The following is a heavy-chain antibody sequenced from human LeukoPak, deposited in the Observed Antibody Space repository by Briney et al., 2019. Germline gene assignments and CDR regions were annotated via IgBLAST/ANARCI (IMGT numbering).Heavy chain of an antibody. V-gene: IGHV4-59*01. J-gene: IGHJ4*02. CDR2: IYYSGST. CDR1: GDSISSYY. Sequence: PSETLSLTCTVSGDSISSYYWSWIRQPPGKGLEWIGYIYYSGSTNYNPSLKSRVTISVDTSKNQFSLKLSSVTAADTAVCYCARGRSYYFVYWGQGTLVTVSS. CDR3: ARGRSYYFVY. D-gene: IGHD1-26*01.